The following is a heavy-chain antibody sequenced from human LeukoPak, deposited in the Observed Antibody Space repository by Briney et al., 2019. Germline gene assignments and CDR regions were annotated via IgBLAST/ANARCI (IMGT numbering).Heavy chain of an antibody. V-gene: IGHV3-49*04. J-gene: IGHJ4*02. CDR3: TTDGYYDSSGYCDY. CDR1: GFTFGDYA. Sequence: GGSLRLSCTASGFTFGDYAMSWVRQAPGKGLEWVGFIRSKAYGGTTEYAASVKGRFTISRDDSKSIAYLQMNSLKTEDTAVYYCTTDGYYDSSGYCDYWGQGTLVTVSS. D-gene: IGHD3-22*01. CDR2: IRSKAYGGTT.